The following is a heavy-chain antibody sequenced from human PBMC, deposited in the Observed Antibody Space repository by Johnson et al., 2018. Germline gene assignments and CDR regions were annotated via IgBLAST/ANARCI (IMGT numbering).Heavy chain of an antibody. CDR2: IFPRDSDT. V-gene: IGHV5-51*03. CDR1: GYNFNSYW. J-gene: IGHJ6*03. CDR3: ARCAEQPSWRGLGYYYMDV. Sequence: EVQLVETGAEVKKPGEALKISCKGSGYNFNSYWIGWVRQMPGKGLEWMGVIFPRDSDTRYKASFQGQVTIPVDKSINTAYLQGSSLKASDTAIYYCARCAEQPSWRGLGYYYMDVWGKGTTVTVSS. D-gene: IGHD3-3*01.